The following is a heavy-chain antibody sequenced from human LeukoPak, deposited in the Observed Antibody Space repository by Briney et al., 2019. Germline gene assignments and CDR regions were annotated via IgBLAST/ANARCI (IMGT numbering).Heavy chain of an antibody. V-gene: IGHV3-7*01. CDR1: GFTFSSYW. CDR3: ASPPQSYCGGDCYSGVY. J-gene: IGHJ4*02. Sequence: GGSLRLSCAASGFTFSSYWMSWVRQAPGKGLEWVANIKQDGSEKYYVDSVKGRFTISRDNAKNSLYLQMNSLRAEDTAVYYCASPPQSYCGGDCYSGVYWGQGTLVNVSS. D-gene: IGHD2-21*02. CDR2: IKQDGSEK.